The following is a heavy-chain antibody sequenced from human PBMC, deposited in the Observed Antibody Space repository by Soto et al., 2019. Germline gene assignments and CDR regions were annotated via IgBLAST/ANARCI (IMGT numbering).Heavy chain of an antibody. CDR3: TRITPQYYYDSSGSARAFDI. Sequence: VGSLRLSCAASGFTFSGSAMHWVRQASGKGLEWVGRIRSKANSYATAYAASVKGRFTISRDDSKNTAYLQMNSLKTEDTAVYYCTRITPQYYYDSSGSARAFDIWGQGTMVTVSS. V-gene: IGHV3-73*01. CDR1: GFTFSGSA. J-gene: IGHJ3*02. D-gene: IGHD3-22*01. CDR2: IRSKANSYAT.